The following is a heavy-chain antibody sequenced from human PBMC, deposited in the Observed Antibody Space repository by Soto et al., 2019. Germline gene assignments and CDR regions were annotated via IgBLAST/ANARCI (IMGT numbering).Heavy chain of an antibody. CDR1: GYTLTELS. V-gene: IGHV1-24*01. Sequence: QVQLVQSGAEVKKPGASVKVSCKVSGYTLTELSMHWVRQAPGKGLEWMGGYDPEDGETIEAQKFQGRVTRTEDTSTHTAYMQPSSLGSEDTAVYSFATVPHLGVGATDYYFDYWGQRTLITVSS. J-gene: IGHJ4*02. CDR2: YDPEDGET. CDR3: ATVPHLGVGATDYYFDY. D-gene: IGHD1-26*01.